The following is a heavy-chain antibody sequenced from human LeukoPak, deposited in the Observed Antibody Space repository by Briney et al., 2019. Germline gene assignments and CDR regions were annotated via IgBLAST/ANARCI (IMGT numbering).Heavy chain of an antibody. V-gene: IGHV1-69*05. CDR1: GGTFSSYA. D-gene: IGHD6-13*01. CDR2: IIPIFGTA. Sequence: SVKVSCKASGGTFSSYAISWVRQAPGQGLEWMGGIIPIFGTANYAQKFQGRVTITTDESTSTAYMELSSLRSEDTAVYYCASPRLWSSSWYGLDYWGQGTLVTVSS. J-gene: IGHJ4*02. CDR3: ASPRLWSSSWYGLDY.